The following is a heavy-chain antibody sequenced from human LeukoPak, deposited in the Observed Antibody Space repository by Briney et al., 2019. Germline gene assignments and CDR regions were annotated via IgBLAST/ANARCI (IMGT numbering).Heavy chain of an antibody. CDR1: GYSISSGYY. CDR2: IYHSGST. Sequence: PSETLSHTCAVSGYSISSGYYWGWIRQPPGKGLEWIGSIYHSGSTYYNPSLKSRVTISVDTSKNQFSLKLSSVTAADTAVYYCARLPPRTIFGVVLDYWGQGTLVTVSS. D-gene: IGHD3-3*01. CDR3: ARLPPRTIFGVVLDY. J-gene: IGHJ4*02. V-gene: IGHV4-38-2*01.